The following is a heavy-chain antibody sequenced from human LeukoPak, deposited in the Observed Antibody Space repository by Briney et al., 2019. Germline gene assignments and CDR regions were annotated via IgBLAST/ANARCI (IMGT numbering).Heavy chain of an antibody. Sequence: SETLSLTCTVSGGSFSSYYWNWIRQPPGKGLEWMGYIYYSGSTNCNPSLKSRVTISVDTSKNQFSLKLSSVTAADTAVYYCARVDCSGGRCYSFDYWGQGTLVTVSS. CDR3: ARVDCSGGRCYSFDY. CDR1: GGSFSSYY. J-gene: IGHJ4*02. CDR2: IYYSGST. D-gene: IGHD2-15*01. V-gene: IGHV4-59*01.